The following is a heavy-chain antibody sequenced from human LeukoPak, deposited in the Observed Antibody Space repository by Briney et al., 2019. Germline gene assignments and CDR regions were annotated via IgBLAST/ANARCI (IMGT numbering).Heavy chain of an antibody. CDR3: ARAPLSAIPEAYYYYGMDV. J-gene: IGHJ6*02. V-gene: IGHV4-34*01. CDR2: INHSGST. Sequence: PSETLSLTCAVYGGSFSGYYWSWIRQPPGKGLEWIGEINHSGSTNYNPSLKSRVTISVDTSKNQFSLKLSSVTAADTAVYYCARAPLSAIPEAYYYYGMDVWGQGTTVTVSS. D-gene: IGHD2-2*02. CDR1: GGSFSGYY.